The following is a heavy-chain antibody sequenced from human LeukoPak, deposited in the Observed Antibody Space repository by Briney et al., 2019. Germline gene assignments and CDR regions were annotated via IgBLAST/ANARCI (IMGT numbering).Heavy chain of an antibody. CDR1: GGTFSSYA. Sequence: SVKVSCKASGGTFSSYAISWVRQAPGQGLEWMGGIIPIFGTANCAQKFQGRVTITADESTSTAYMELSSLRSEDTAVYYCARGPWGSGYDKYYYYYYMDVWGKGTTVTVSS. J-gene: IGHJ6*03. V-gene: IGHV1-69*13. D-gene: IGHD5-12*01. CDR3: ARGPWGSGYDKYYYYYYMDV. CDR2: IIPIFGTA.